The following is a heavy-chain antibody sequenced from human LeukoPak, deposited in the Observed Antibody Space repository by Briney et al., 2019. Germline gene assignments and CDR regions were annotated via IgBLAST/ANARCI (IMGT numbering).Heavy chain of an antibody. D-gene: IGHD6-13*01. V-gene: IGHV1-2*02. CDR1: GYTFTGYY. Sequence: ASVKVSCKASGYTFTGYYMHWVRQAPGQGLEWMGWINPNSGGTNYAQKFQGRATMTRDTPISTAYMELSRLRSDDTAVYYCARDNSSSWYSTEYYYYYMDVWGKGTTVTVSS. CDR2: INPNSGGT. CDR3: ARDNSSSWYSTEYYYYYMDV. J-gene: IGHJ6*03.